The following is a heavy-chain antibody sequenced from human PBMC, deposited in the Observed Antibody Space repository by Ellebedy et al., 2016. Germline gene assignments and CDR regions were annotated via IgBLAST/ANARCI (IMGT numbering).Heavy chain of an antibody. CDR2: VTGSGGGT. D-gene: IGHD2-15*01. CDR3: ARETRGYAGIFDY. J-gene: IGHJ4*02. V-gene: IGHV3-23*01. CDR1: GFTFTNYV. Sequence: GESLKISXAASGFTFTNYVMNWVRQAPGKGLEWVSCVTGSGGGTYYADSVKGRFTISRDNSKNTLDLQMNSLRAEDTALYYCARETRGYAGIFDYWGQGTLVTASS.